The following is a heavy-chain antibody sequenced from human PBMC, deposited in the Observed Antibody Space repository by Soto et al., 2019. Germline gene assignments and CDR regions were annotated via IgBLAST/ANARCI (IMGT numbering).Heavy chain of an antibody. CDR1: GFTFSSYW. D-gene: IGHD5-12*01. J-gene: IGHJ4*02. CDR3: ARGGGYSGYDWVMSPGDNFDY. V-gene: IGHV3-74*01. CDR2: INSDGSST. Sequence: GGSLRLSCAASGFTFSSYWMHWVRQAPGKGLVWVSRINSDGSSTSYADSVKGRFTISRDNAKNTLYLQMNSLRAEDTAVYYCARGGGYSGYDWVMSPGDNFDYWGQGTLVTVSS.